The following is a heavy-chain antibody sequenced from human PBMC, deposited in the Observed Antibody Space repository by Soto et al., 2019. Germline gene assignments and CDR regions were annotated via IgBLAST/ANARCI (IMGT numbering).Heavy chain of an antibody. CDR1: GGTFSDFA. D-gene: IGHD3-16*01. J-gene: IGHJ6*02. Sequence: QVQLVQSGAEMRKPGSSLRVSCKASGGTFSDFAFSWVRQAPGQGLEWMGGIVPRFGSPNYAQQFGGRVTITADTSPSTVHMELSSLRFDASDVYFCARDRIQLRLGKYSFNAMDVWGQGTKITVSS. CDR3: ARDRIQLRLGKYSFNAMDV. V-gene: IGHV1-69*06. CDR2: IVPRFGSP.